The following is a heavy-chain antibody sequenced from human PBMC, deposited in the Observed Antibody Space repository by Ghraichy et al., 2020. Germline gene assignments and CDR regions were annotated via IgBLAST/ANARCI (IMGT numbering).Heavy chain of an antibody. CDR3: ARRVYYDFWSDTSLGYFFDY. D-gene: IGHD3-3*01. CDR1: GGSISSYY. J-gene: IGHJ4*02. CDR2: IYYSGST. Sequence: SETLSLTCTVSGGSISSYYWSWIRQPPGKGLEWIGYIYYSGSTNYNPSLKSRVTISIDTSKNQFSLKLSSVTAADTAVYFCARRVYYDFWSDTSLGYFFDYWGQGTLVTVSS. V-gene: IGHV4-59*01.